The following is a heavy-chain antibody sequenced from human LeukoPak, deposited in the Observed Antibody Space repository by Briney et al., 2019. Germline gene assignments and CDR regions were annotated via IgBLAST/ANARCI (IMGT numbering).Heavy chain of an antibody. CDR3: ARARRPFGEAPRGMDV. CDR2: IWYDGSNK. D-gene: IGHD3-10*01. J-gene: IGHJ6*02. CDR1: GFTFSSYG. Sequence: GRSLRLSCAASGFTFSSYGMHWVRQAPGKGPEWVAVIWYDGSNKYYADSVKGRFTISRDNSKNTLYLQMNSLRAEDTAVYYCARARRPFGEAPRGMDVWGQGTTVTVSS. V-gene: IGHV3-33*01.